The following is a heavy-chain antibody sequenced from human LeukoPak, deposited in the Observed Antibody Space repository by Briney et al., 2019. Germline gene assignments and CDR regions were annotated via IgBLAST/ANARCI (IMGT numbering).Heavy chain of an antibody. CDR2: IWYDGSNK. V-gene: IGHV3-33*08. CDR1: GFTFSSYG. CDR3: ARGNGSGWYHNWFDP. D-gene: IGHD6-19*01. J-gene: IGHJ5*02. Sequence: PGGSLRLSCSASGFTFSSYGMHWVRQAPGKGLEWVAVIWYDGSNKYYADSVKGRFTISRDNSKNTLYLQMNSLRAEDTAVYYCARGNGSGWYHNWFDPWGQGTLVTVSS.